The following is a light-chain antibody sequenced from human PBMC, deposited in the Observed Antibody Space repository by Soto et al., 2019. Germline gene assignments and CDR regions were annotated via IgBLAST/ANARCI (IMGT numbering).Light chain of an antibody. CDR3: SSYTSSSTRV. CDR2: DVS. V-gene: IGLV2-14*01. Sequence: QSALTQPASVSGSPGQSITISCTGTSSDVGGYNYVSWYQQHPGKAPKLMIYDVSNRPSGASNRFSGSKSGNTASLTISRLQAEDEADYYCSSYTSSSTRVFGTGTKVTVL. CDR1: SSDVGGYNY. J-gene: IGLJ1*01.